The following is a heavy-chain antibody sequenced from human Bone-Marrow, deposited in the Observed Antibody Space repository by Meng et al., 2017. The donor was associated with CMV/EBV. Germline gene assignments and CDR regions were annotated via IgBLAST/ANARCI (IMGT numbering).Heavy chain of an antibody. Sequence: SESPSLTCTVSGCSISSYYWSWIRQPPGKGLEWIVYIYYSGSTNYNPSLKSRVTISVDTSKNQFSLKLSSVTAADTAVYYCASHKSGSSSSRWDDAFDIWGQGTMVTVSS. CDR2: IYYSGST. CDR3: ASHKSGSSSSRWDDAFDI. CDR1: GCSISSYY. V-gene: IGHV4-59*01. D-gene: IGHD6-6*01. J-gene: IGHJ3*02.